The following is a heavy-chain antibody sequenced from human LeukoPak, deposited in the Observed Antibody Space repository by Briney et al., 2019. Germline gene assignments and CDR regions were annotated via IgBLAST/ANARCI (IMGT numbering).Heavy chain of an antibody. Sequence: TGGSLRLSCAASGFTFSSYGIHWVRQAPGKGLEWVTVIWYDGSNKYYADSVKGRFTISRDNSKNTADLQMNSLSAEDTAVYYCARASLSDSRGQGGGFDLWGQGTMVTVSS. V-gene: IGHV3-33*01. CDR1: GFTFSSYG. J-gene: IGHJ3*01. D-gene: IGHD3-22*01. CDR3: ARASLSDSRGQGGGFDL. CDR2: IWYDGSNK.